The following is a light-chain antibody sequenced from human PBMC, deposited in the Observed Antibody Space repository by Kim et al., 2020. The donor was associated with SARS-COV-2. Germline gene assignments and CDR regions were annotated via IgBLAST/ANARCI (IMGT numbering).Light chain of an antibody. CDR2: GAS. V-gene: IGKV3-15*01. J-gene: IGKJ4*01. CDR1: QSVTTS. Sequence: EIVLTQSPATLSVSPGERTTLSCRASQSVTTSLAWYQQKPGQAPRLLIYGASTRATGVPARFSGSGSGTESTLTISSLQSEDFAVYYCQQYNEWPLTFGGGTKVDIK. CDR3: QQYNEWPLT.